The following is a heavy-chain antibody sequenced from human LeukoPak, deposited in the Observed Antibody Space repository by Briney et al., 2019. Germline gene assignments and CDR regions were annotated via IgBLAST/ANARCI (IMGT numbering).Heavy chain of an antibody. V-gene: IGHV4-59*08. J-gene: IGHJ3*02. CDR1: GGSISSYY. CDR2: IYYSGST. CDR3: TRHGDAFDI. Sequence: PSETLSLTCTVSGGSISSYYWSWIRQPPGKGLEWIGYIYYSGSTNYNPSLKSRVTISVDTSKNQFSLKLSSVTAADTAVYYCTRHGDAFDIWGQGTMVTVSS.